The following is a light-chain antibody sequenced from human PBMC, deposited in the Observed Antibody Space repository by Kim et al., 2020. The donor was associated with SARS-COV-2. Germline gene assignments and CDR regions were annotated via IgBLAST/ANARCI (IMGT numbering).Light chain of an antibody. CDR1: SGHSSYS. CDR2: LNSAGSH. Sequence: QLVLTQSPSASASLGAAVKLTCTLNSGHSSYSTAWLQQQPEKGPRYLMKLNSAGSHSKGDGIPDRFSGSSSGAERYLANSSLRSEDEADYYCQTWGTGIQVFGGGTQLAVL. CDR3: QTWGTGIQV. J-gene: IGLJ3*02. V-gene: IGLV4-69*01.